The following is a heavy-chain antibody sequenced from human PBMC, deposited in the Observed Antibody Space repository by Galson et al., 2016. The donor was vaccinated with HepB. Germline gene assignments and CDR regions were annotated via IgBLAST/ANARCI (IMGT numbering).Heavy chain of an antibody. Sequence: SLRLSCAASGFTFNNYAMSWVRQAPGKGLEWVSGLSGSGRTTYYADSVKGRFTISRDNSKNTLNLQMNSLRAEDTAIYYCASSDYDYVWGTYRGLLNYWGQGTLVTVSS. D-gene: IGHD3-16*02. CDR3: ASSDYDYVWGTYRGLLNY. CDR1: GFTFNNYA. CDR2: LSGSGRTT. J-gene: IGHJ4*02. V-gene: IGHV3-23*01.